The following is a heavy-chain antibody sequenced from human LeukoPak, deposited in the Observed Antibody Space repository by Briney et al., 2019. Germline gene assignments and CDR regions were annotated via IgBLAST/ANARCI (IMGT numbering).Heavy chain of an antibody. J-gene: IGHJ4*02. Sequence: GGSLRLSCAASGFTFSSYSMNWVRQAPGKGLEWVSYISSSSSTIYYADSVKGRFTISRDNAKNSLYLQMNSLRAEDTAVYYCLAVAGTGDFDYWGQGTLVTVSS. CDR3: LAVAGTGDFDY. D-gene: IGHD6-19*01. CDR2: ISSSSSTI. CDR1: GFTFSSYS. V-gene: IGHV3-48*01.